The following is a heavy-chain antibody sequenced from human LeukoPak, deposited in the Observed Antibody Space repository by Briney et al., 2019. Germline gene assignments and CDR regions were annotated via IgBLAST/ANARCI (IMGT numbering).Heavy chain of an antibody. Sequence: GGSLRLSCAASGFTFSSYAMHWVRQAPGKGLEWVAVISYDGSNKYYADSVKGRFTISRDNSKNTLYLQMNSLRAEDTAVYYCARDTAMVLDYWGQGTLVTVSS. CDR2: ISYDGSNK. CDR3: ARDTAMVLDY. D-gene: IGHD5-18*01. V-gene: IGHV3-30*04. J-gene: IGHJ4*02. CDR1: GFTFSSYA.